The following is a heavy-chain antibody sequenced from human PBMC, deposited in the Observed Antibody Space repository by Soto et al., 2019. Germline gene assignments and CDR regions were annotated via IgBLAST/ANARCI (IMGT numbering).Heavy chain of an antibody. CDR2: ISYDGSNK. J-gene: IGHJ4*02. CDR3: AKDRWGSQGYFDY. Sequence: QVQLVESGGGVVQPGRSLRLSCAASGFTFSSYGMHWVRQAPGKGLEWVAVISYDGSNKYYADSVKGRFTISRDNSKNTLYLQMHSLRAEDTAVYYCAKDRWGSQGYFDYWGQGTLVTVSS. D-gene: IGHD3-16*01. CDR1: GFTFSSYG. V-gene: IGHV3-30*18.